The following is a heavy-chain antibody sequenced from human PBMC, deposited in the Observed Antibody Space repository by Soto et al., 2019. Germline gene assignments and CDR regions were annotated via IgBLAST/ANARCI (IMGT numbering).Heavy chain of an antibody. Sequence: SXTLSLTCAVSGASVSSTYWWSWVRQPPGKGPEWIGEINHRGSANYNPSLKSRVTISVDISKSQFSLRLTSVTAADTAVYYCARYNAASGTYYFDFWGQGALVTVSS. D-gene: IGHD6-13*01. V-gene: IGHV4-4*02. CDR1: GASVSSTYW. CDR3: ARYNAASGTYYFDF. CDR2: INHRGSA. J-gene: IGHJ4*02.